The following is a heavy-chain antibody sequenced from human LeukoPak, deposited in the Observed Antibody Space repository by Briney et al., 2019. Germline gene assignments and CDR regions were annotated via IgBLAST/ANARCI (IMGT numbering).Heavy chain of an antibody. J-gene: IGHJ6*03. V-gene: IGHV1-46*01. CDR2: INPSGSST. Sequence: ASVKVSCKASGYTFTGYYMHWVRQAPGQGLEWMGIINPSGSSTSYAQKFQGRVTMTRDMSTSTVYMELSSLRSEDTAVYYCARGPSIAAGYYYYYYYMDVWGKGTTVTVSS. D-gene: IGHD6-13*01. CDR3: ARGPSIAAGYYYYYYYMDV. CDR1: GYTFTGYY.